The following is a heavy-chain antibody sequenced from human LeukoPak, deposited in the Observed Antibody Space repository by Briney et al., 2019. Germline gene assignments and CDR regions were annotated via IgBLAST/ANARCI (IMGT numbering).Heavy chain of an antibody. Sequence: PSETLSLTCTVSGGSISSYYWNWIRQPAGKGLEWIGRIYTSGSTNYYPSLKSRVTMSVDTSKNQFSLKLSSVTAADTAVYYCARGDLNGDSPYDYWGQGALVTVSS. D-gene: IGHD2-21*02. CDR1: GGSISSYY. V-gene: IGHV4-4*07. CDR3: ARGDLNGDSPYDY. CDR2: IYTSGST. J-gene: IGHJ4*02.